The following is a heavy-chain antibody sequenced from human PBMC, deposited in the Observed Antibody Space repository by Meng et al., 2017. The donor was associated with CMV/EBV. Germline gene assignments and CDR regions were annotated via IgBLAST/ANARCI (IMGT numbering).Heavy chain of an antibody. Sequence: SVKVSCKASGYTFTSYGISWVRQAPGQGLEWMGGIIPIFGTANYAQKFQGRVTITTDESTSTAYMELSSLRSEDTAVYYCASAVQDVVVPAAIRYSSGWYSPRAFDIWGQGTMVTVSS. D-gene: IGHD2-2*02. J-gene: IGHJ3*02. V-gene: IGHV1-69*05. CDR3: ASAVQDVVVPAAIRYSSGWYSPRAFDI. CDR1: GYTFTSYG. CDR2: IIPIFGTA.